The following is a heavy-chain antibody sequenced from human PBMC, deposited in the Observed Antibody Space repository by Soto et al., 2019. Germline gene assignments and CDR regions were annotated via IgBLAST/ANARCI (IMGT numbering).Heavy chain of an antibody. D-gene: IGHD3-10*01. J-gene: IGHJ4*02. V-gene: IGHV4-30-4*01. CDR3: ARWWFGEFFDY. CDR1: GGSISSGDYY. Sequence: QVQLQESGPGLVKPSQTLSLTCTVSGGSISSGDYYWSWIRQPPGKGLEWIGYIYYSGSTYYNPSLKSRVTIAVDTAKNQCSLKLSSVTGPETAVYYCARWWFGEFFDYWGQGTLVTVSS. CDR2: IYYSGST.